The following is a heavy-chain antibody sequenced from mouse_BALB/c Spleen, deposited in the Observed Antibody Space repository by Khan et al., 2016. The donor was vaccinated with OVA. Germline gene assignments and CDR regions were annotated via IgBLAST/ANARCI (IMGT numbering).Heavy chain of an antibody. V-gene: IGHV1S22*01. CDR3: TRWSYWFAY. J-gene: IGHJ3*01. CDR1: GYTFTSYW. D-gene: IGHD2-12*01. Sequence: LQQPGSELVRPGASVKLSCKASGYTFTSYWMHRVKQRPGQGLEWIGDIYPGSGSTNDDEKFRSKATLTVDTSSSTAYMQLSSLTSEDSAVYYCTRWSYWFAYWGQGTLVPVSA. CDR2: IYPGSGST.